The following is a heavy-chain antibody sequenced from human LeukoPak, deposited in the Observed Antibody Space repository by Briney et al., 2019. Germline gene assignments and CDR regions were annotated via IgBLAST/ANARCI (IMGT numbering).Heavy chain of an antibody. CDR2: FRYVGSKI. Sequence: GGSLRLSGAASGFTFSNYGMHWVRQAPGKGLEGVAFFRYVGSKIFSADPVKGRFTISRDHSKNTLYLQMNSLRTEDTAVYYCAKTNYDSSSFYGWGQGTLVTVSS. CDR3: AKTNYDSSSFYG. CDR1: GFTFSNYG. V-gene: IGHV3-30*02. J-gene: IGHJ4*02. D-gene: IGHD3-22*01.